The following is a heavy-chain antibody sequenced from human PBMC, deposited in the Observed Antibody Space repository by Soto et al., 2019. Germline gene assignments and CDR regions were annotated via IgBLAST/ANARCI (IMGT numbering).Heavy chain of an antibody. CDR2: SWYDGKT. J-gene: IGHJ6*02. CDR3: ARVRNNNHKRLDV. Sequence: QEQLVESGGGMVHPGTSLRLSCVTSGITLAAHGMHWVRQAPGKGLEWVALSWYDGKTFYGDSVKGRFTISRDTSTNTLFLDMNSPRPDDTAVYFCARVRNNNHKRLDVWGQGTTVIVSS. V-gene: IGHV3-33*01. CDR1: GITLAAHG.